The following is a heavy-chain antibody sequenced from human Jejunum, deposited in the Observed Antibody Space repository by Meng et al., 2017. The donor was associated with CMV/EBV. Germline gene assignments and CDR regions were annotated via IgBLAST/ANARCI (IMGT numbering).Heavy chain of an antibody. Sequence: LAQSGGEVKQPGASVKVSCTASGYTFTSYGISGVRQAPGQGLEWMGWISAYNGNTNYAQKLQGRVTMTTDTSTSTAYMELRSLRSDDTAVYYCARARLGGYCSSTSCADNWFDPWGQGTLSPPPQ. J-gene: IGHJ5*02. D-gene: IGHD2-2*01. CDR3: ARARLGGYCSSTSCADNWFDP. CDR1: GYTFTSYG. CDR2: ISAYNGNT. V-gene: IGHV1-18*01.